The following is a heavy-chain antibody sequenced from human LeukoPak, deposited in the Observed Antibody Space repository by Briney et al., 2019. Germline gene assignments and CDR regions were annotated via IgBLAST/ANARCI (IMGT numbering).Heavy chain of an antibody. CDR1: GYSFVNYY. CDR3: ARGDRLPGYSAPVGDY. D-gene: IGHD3-9*01. V-gene: IGHV1-46*01. CDR2: INPSGGGT. J-gene: IGHJ4*02. Sequence: ASVKVSCKAAGYSFVNYYMHGVRQAPGQGLEWMAIINPSGGGTTYAEKFQGRVTVTMDTSTRTVYMDLSSLRSDDTAVYYCARGDRLPGYSAPVGDYWGQGTLVTVSS.